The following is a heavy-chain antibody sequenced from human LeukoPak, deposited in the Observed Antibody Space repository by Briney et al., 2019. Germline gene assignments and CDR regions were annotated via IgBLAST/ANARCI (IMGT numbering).Heavy chain of an antibody. CDR2: IHPDSGGT. Sequence: ASVKVSCKASGYTFTDYYIHWVRQAPGQGLEWMGWIHPDSGGTNSAQKFQGGVTMTRDTSISTAYMELSRLRSDDTAVYYCVRDRVYAGAFDIRGQGTMVTVSS. J-gene: IGHJ3*02. CDR3: VRDRVYAGAFDI. CDR1: GYTFTDYY. V-gene: IGHV1-2*02. D-gene: IGHD2/OR15-2a*01.